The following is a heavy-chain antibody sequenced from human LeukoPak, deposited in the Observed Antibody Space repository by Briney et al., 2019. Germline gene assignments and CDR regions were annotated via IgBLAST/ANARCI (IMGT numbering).Heavy chain of an antibody. V-gene: IGHV1-46*01. J-gene: IGHJ4*02. Sequence: ASVKVSCKASGYTFTGYYMHWVRQAPGQGLEWMGIINPSGGSTSYAQKFQGRVTMTRDTSTSTVYMELSSLRSEDTAVYYCAGGSQAYSIAAAPDYWGQGTLVTVSS. CDR1: GYTFTGYY. CDR3: AGGSQAYSIAAAPDY. D-gene: IGHD6-13*01. CDR2: INPSGGST.